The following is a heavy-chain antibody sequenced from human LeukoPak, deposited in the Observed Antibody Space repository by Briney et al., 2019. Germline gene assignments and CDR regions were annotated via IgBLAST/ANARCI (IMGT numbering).Heavy chain of an antibody. J-gene: IGHJ6*03. CDR1: GGSFSGYD. CDR3: ARCLGWKVTPIGLFYMDF. CDR2: INDGGDT. D-gene: IGHD1-1*01. V-gene: IGHV4-34*01. Sequence: SETLSLTCVVDGGSFSGYDWSWVRQPPGKGLEWIGQINDGGDTNYNPSLTSRVTISVDTSKNHFPLKVTSVTAPHTAVYYGARCLGWKVTPIGLFYMDFWGEGATVTVSS.